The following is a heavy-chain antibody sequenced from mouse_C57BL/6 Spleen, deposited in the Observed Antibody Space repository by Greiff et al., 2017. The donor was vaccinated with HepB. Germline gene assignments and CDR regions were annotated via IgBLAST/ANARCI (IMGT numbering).Heavy chain of an antibody. J-gene: IGHJ2*01. CDR2: ISSGSSTI. Sequence: VHVKQSGGGLVKPGGSLKLSCAASGFTFSDYGMHWVRQAPEKGLEWVAYISSGSSTIYYADTVKGRFTISRDNAKNTLFLQMTSLRSEDTAMYYCARGVGDYCDYWGQGTTLTVSS. D-gene: IGHD1-1*02. CDR1: GFTFSDYG. V-gene: IGHV5-17*01. CDR3: ARGVGDYCDY.